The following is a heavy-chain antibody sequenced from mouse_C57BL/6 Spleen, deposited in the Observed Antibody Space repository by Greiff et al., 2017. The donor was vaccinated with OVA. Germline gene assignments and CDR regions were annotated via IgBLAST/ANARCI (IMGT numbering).Heavy chain of an antibody. D-gene: IGHD2-3*01. V-gene: IGHV1-64*01. CDR1: GYTFTSYW. Sequence: QVQLQQPGAELVKPGASVKLSCKASGYTFTSYWMHWVKQRPGQGLEWIGMIHPNSGSTNYNEKFKSKATLTVDKSSSTAYMQLSSLTSEDSAVYYCASLNLDGYHWYFDVWGTGTTVTVSS. CDR2: IHPNSGST. J-gene: IGHJ1*03. CDR3: ASLNLDGYHWYFDV.